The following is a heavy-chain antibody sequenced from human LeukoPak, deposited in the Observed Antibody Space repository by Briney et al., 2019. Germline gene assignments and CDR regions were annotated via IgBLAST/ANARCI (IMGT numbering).Heavy chain of an antibody. CDR3: ARVARGVRSSSSYSDY. CDR2: ISSISSYI. CDR1: GFTFSTYG. V-gene: IGHV3-21*01. J-gene: IGHJ4*02. Sequence: GGSLRLSCAASGFTFSTYGMSWVRQAPGKGLEGVSSISSISSYIYYADSVKGRFTISRDNAKNSLYLQMNSLRAEDTAVYYCARVARGVRSSSSYSDYWGQGTLVTVSS. D-gene: IGHD6-6*01.